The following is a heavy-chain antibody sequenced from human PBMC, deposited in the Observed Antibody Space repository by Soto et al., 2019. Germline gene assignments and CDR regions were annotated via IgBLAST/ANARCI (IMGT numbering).Heavy chain of an antibody. Sequence: QVHLVQSGAEVKKPGASVKVSCKGSGYAFTTYGITWVRQAPGQGLEWMGWISAHNGNTNYAQKLQGGVTVNRDTSTSTAYMELRSLRSDDTAVYYCARGRYGDYWGQGALVTVSS. D-gene: IGHD1-1*01. CDR3: ARGRYGDY. CDR1: GYAFTTYG. J-gene: IGHJ4*02. CDR2: ISAHNGNT. V-gene: IGHV1-18*01.